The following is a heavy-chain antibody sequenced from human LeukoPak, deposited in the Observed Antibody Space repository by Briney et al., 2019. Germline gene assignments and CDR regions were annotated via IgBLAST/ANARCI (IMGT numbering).Heavy chain of an antibody. V-gene: IGHV4-4*07. CDR3: ARLGPFAHNTFDM. CDR1: GGSISNYY. Sequence: PSETLSLTCTVSGGSISNYYWNWIRQPAGKGLEWIGRMYTSGSTNYNPSLKSRVTMSVDTSKNQFSLKLNSVTAADTAVYYCARLGPFAHNTFDMWGQGTMVTVSS. CDR2: MYTSGST. D-gene: IGHD2/OR15-2a*01. J-gene: IGHJ3*02.